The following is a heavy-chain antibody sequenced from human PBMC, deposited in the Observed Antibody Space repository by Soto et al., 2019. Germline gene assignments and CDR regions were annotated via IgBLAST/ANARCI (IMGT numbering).Heavy chain of an antibody. D-gene: IGHD3-16*01. V-gene: IGHV1-18*01. CDR1: GYSFTRYG. Sequence: QVQLVQSGAEVKNPGASVKVSCKASGYSFTRYGIGWARQAPGQGLEWMGWINAYNGNTNYAQNLQGRLTLTTDTSTTAAYMELRCLRSNDTAIYYCSMVDVYVTPSPQDVWGQGTTVTVSS. J-gene: IGHJ6*02. CDR3: SMVDVYVTPSPQDV. CDR2: INAYNGNT.